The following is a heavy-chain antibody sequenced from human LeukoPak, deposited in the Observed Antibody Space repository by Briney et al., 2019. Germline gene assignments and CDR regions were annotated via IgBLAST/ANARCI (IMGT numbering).Heavy chain of an antibody. D-gene: IGHD5-18*01. CDR1: GFTFSSYS. V-gene: IGHV3-48*01. CDR2: ISSSSSTI. Sequence: GGSLRLSCAASGFTFSSYSMNWVRQAPGKGLEWVSYISSSSSTIYCADSVKGRFTISRDNAKNSLYLQMNSLRAEDTAVYYCARESYPIDYWGQGTLVTVSS. CDR3: ARESYPIDY. J-gene: IGHJ4*02.